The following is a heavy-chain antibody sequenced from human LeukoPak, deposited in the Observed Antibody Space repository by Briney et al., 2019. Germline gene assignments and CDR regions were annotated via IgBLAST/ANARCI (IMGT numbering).Heavy chain of an antibody. CDR3: TRDYYASGSYFYNWFDP. Sequence: ASVKVSCKASGYTFTDYYIHGVRQAPGQGLEWMGWTDPKSGDTNSAQKFQGRVTMTRDTSISTAYMELSRLTSDDTAEYYCTRDYYASGSYFYNWFDPWGQGNLVTVSS. V-gene: IGHV1-2*02. D-gene: IGHD3-10*01. J-gene: IGHJ5*02. CDR1: GYTFTDYY. CDR2: TDPKSGDT.